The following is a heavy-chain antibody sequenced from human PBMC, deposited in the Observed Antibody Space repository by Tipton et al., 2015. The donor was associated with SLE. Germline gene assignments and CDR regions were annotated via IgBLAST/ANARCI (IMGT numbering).Heavy chain of an antibody. CDR1: GGSFSGYY. CDR3: ARRYGTSFDY. J-gene: IGHJ4*02. CDR2: INHSGST. Sequence: TLSLTCAVYGGSFSGYYWSWIRQPPGKGLEWIGEINHSGSTNYNPSLKSRVTISVDTSKNQFSLKLSSVTAADTAVYYCARRYGTSFDYWDQGTLVTVSS. D-gene: IGHD2-8*01. V-gene: IGHV4-34*01.